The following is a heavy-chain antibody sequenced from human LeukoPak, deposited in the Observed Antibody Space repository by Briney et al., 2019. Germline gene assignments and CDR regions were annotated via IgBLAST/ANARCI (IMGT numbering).Heavy chain of an antibody. CDR2: IYYSGRT. D-gene: IGHD5-18*01. J-gene: IGHJ4*02. CDR1: GGSISSSSYY. Sequence: SETLSLTCTVSGGSISSSSYYWGWIRQPPGKGLEWIGNIYYSGRTYYNPSLKSRVTISVDTSKNQFSLKLSSVTAADTAVYYCARQVTFGYAFAYYFDYWGQGSLVTVSS. V-gene: IGHV4-39*01. CDR3: ARQVTFGYAFAYYFDY.